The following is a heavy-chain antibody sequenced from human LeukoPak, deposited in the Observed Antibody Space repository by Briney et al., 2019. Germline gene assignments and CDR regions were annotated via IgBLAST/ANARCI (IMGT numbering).Heavy chain of an antibody. CDR3: ARDVMTTVNLEY. D-gene: IGHD4-11*01. CDR1: GYSISSGYY. J-gene: IGHJ4*02. Sequence: PSETLSLTCTVSGYSISSGYYWGWIRQPPGKGLEWIGSIYHSGSTYYNPSHKSRVTISVDTSKNQFSLKLSSVTAADTAVYYCARDVMTTVNLEYWGQGTLVTVSS. V-gene: IGHV4-38-2*02. CDR2: IYHSGST.